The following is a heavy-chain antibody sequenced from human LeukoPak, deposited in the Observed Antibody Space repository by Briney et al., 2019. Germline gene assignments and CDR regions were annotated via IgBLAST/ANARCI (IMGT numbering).Heavy chain of an antibody. CDR3: ARGSQQPAFDF. D-gene: IGHD6-13*01. V-gene: IGHV1-69*05. J-gene: IGHJ4*02. CDR1: GCTFSSYA. CDR2: IIPIFGTT. Sequence: ASVNVSCKASGCTFSSYAISWVRQAPGQGLEWMGGIIPIFGTTDYAQKFQGSVTITTDESNSTAYMELSSLRSEDTAVNHCARGSQQPAFDFWGQGTLVTVSS.